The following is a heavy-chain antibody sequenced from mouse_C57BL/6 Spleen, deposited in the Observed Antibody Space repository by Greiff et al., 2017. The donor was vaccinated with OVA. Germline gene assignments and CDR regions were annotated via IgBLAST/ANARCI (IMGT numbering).Heavy chain of an antibody. J-gene: IGHJ4*01. D-gene: IGHD2-4*01. CDR1: GYTFTSYW. V-gene: IGHV1-55*01. Sequence: VQLQQPGAELVKPGASVKMSCKASGYTFTSYWITWVKQRPGQGLEWIGDIYPGSGSTNYNEKFKSKATLTVDTSSSTAYMQLSSLTSEDSAVYYCARSLYDYDGDYYAMDYWGQGTSVTVSS. CDR2: IYPGSGST. CDR3: ARSLYDYDGDYYAMDY.